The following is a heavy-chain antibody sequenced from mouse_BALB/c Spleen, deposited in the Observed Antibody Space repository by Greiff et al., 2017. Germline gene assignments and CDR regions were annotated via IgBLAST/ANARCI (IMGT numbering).Heavy chain of an antibody. V-gene: IGHV2-4-1*01. Sequence: VKLMESGPGLVQPSQSLSITCTVSGFSLTSYGVHWVRQSPGKGLEWLGVIWSGGSTDYNAAFISRLSITKDNSKSQVFFKMNSLQADDTAIYYCARNNGNLYYYAMDYWGQGTSVTVSS. J-gene: IGHJ4*01. D-gene: IGHD2-1*01. CDR3: ARNNGNLYYYAMDY. CDR1: GFSLTSYG. CDR2: IWSGGST.